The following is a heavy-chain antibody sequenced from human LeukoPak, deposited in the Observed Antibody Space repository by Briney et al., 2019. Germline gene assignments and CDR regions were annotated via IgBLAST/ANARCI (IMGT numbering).Heavy chain of an antibody. Sequence: SETLSLTCAVYGGSFSGYYWSWIRQPPGKGLEWIGSIYYSGSTYYNPSLKSRVTISVDTSKNQFSLKLSSVTAADTAVYYCASDSSGYTSDYFDYWGQGTLVTVSS. CDR3: ASDSSGYTSDYFDY. D-gene: IGHD3-22*01. CDR2: IYYSGST. J-gene: IGHJ4*02. V-gene: IGHV4-34*01. CDR1: GGSFSGYY.